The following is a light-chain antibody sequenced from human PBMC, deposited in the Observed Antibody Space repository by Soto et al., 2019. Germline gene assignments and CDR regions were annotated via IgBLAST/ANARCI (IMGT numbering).Light chain of an antibody. CDR3: QQYNSYSYT. J-gene: IGKJ2*01. Sequence: DIQMTQSPSTLSASVGDIITITCRASQSISSWLAWYQQKPGKAPKLLIYDASSLKSGVPSRFSGSGSGTEFTLTISSLQPDDFATYYFQQYNSYSYTFGQGTKLEIK. CDR2: DAS. V-gene: IGKV1-5*01. CDR1: QSISSW.